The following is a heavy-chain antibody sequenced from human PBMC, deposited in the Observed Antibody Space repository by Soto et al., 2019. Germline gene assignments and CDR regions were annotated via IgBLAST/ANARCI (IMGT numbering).Heavy chain of an antibody. V-gene: IGHV3-30-3*01. J-gene: IGHJ4*02. CDR3: ARADIVVVPAAIFDY. CDR2: ISYDGSNK. D-gene: IGHD2-2*02. Sequence: QVQLVESGGGVVQPGRSLRLSCAASGFTFSSYAMHWVRQAPGKGLEWVAVISYDGSNKYYADSVKGRFTISRDNSKNTLYLQMNSLRAEDTAVYYCARADIVVVPAAIFDYWGQGTLVTVSS. CDR1: GFTFSSYA.